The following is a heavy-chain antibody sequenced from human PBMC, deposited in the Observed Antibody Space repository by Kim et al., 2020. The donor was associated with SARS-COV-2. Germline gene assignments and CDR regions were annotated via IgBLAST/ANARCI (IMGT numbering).Heavy chain of an antibody. Sequence: WGSLRLSCAAAGFSFVGHSMNWVRQAPGTGLEWIAYIMSIGSLIFYADSVKGRFPISSDNARNSLSLLMSSLSAEDTAVYYCARGFGSHDYKNHRFAPWG. J-gene: IGHJ5*02. CDR2: IMSIGSLI. V-gene: IGHV3-48*04. D-gene: IGHD3-16*01. CDR3: ARGFGSHDYKNHRFAP. CDR1: GFSFVGHS.